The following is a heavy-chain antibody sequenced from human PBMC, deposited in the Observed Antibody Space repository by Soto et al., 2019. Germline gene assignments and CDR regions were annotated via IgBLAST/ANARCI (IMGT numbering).Heavy chain of an antibody. J-gene: IGHJ2*01. D-gene: IGHD6-13*01. V-gene: IGHV1-69*12. CDR1: GGTFSSYA. Sequence: QVQLVQSGAEVKKPGSSVKVSCKASGGTFSSYAISWVRQAPGQGLEWTGGIIPIFGTANYAQKFQGRVTITADESTSTAYMELSSLRSEDTAVYYCARVQGSSWYGGFVRYWYFDLWGRGTLVTVSS. CDR2: IIPIFGTA. CDR3: ARVQGSSWYGGFVRYWYFDL.